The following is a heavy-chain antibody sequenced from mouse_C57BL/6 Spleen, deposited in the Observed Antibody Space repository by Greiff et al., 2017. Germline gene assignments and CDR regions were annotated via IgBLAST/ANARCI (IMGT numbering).Heavy chain of an antibody. CDR1: GFTFSDYY. CDR3: ARQGDSSPFAY. D-gene: IGHD3-2*02. J-gene: IGHJ3*01. CDR2: ISNGGGST. V-gene: IGHV5-12*01. Sequence: EVMLVESGGGLVQPGGSLKLSCAASGFTFSDYYMYWVRQTPEKRLEWVAYISNGGGSTYYPDTVKGRFTISRDNAKNTLYLQMSRLKSEDTDMYYCARQGDSSPFAYWGQGTLVTVSA.